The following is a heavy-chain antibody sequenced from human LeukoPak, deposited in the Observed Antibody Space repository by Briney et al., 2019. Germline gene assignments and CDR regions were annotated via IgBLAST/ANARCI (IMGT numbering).Heavy chain of an antibody. Sequence: SETLSLTCTVSGGFISSYYWSWIRQPPGKGLEWIGYIYYSGSTNYNPSLKSRVTISVDTSKNQFSLKLSSVTAADTAVYYCARLLSGLMVRGVYYGMDVWGQGTTVTVSS. CDR2: IYYSGST. CDR1: GGFISSYY. D-gene: IGHD3-10*01. V-gene: IGHV4-59*08. J-gene: IGHJ6*02. CDR3: ARLLSGLMVRGVYYGMDV.